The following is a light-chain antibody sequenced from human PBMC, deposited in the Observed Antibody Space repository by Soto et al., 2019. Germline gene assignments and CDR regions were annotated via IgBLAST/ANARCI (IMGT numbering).Light chain of an antibody. V-gene: IGKV3-20*01. CDR2: GAS. CDR3: QQYDGSPPFT. J-gene: IGKJ3*01. Sequence: EIVLTQSPGTLSLSPGERATLSCRASQSVSRSYLAWYQQKPGQAPRLLIYGASSRATGIPDRFSGSGSGTDFTLTISKLVPEDSAVYYCQQYDGSPPFTFGPGTKVDIK. CDR1: QSVSRSY.